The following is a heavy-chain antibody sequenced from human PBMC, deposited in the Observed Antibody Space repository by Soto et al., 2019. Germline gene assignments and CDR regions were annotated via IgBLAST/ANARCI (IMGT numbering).Heavy chain of an antibody. J-gene: IGHJ5*01. CDR1: GFTFSSNG. V-gene: IGHV3-30*03. D-gene: IGHD3-22*01. CDR3: ARWVGGSMYDNSGKYDS. Sequence: QVQLVESGGGVVQPGRSLRLTCAASGFTFSSNGMHWVRQAPGKGLEWVALVAYDGSKTYYGDSVRGRFTISRVNSENTLYLQMNSLRAEDTAVYYCARWVGGSMYDNSGKYDSWGQGTLVTVSS. CDR2: VAYDGSKT.